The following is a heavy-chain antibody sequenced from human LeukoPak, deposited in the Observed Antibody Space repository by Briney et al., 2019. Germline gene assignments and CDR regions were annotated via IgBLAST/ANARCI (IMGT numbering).Heavy chain of an antibody. D-gene: IGHD1-1*01. Sequence: GASVKVSCKASGYTFTGYYMHWVRPAPGQGLEWMGWINPNSGGTNYAQKFQGRVTMTRDTSISTAYMELSRLRSGDTAVYYCARDLNENYYYYGMDVWGQGTTVTVSS. CDR2: INPNSGGT. CDR1: GYTFTGYY. J-gene: IGHJ6*02. V-gene: IGHV1-2*02. CDR3: ARDLNENYYYYGMDV.